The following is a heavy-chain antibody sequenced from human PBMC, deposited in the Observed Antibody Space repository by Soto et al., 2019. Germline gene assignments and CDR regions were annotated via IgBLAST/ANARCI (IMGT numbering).Heavy chain of an antibody. V-gene: IGHV3-21*01. D-gene: IGHD6-6*01. CDR2: ISSSSSYI. Sequence: AGGSLRLSCAVSGFTFSSYSMNWVRQAPGKGLEWVSSISSSSSYINYADSMKGRFTISRDNAKNSLYLQMNSLRAEDTAVYYCARDSARPDESSYYYYYGMDVWGQGTTVTVSS. CDR3: ARDSARPDESSYYYYYGMDV. CDR1: GFTFSSYS. J-gene: IGHJ6*02.